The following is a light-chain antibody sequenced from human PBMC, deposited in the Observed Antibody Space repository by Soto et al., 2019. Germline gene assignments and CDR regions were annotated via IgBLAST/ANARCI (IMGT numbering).Light chain of an antibody. CDR2: DTN. CDR3: WLLYSGTPRV. CDR1: TGAVTSGHY. Sequence: QSVVTQEPSLTVSPGRSITLTCASSTGAVTSGHYPYWCQQQPGKVPRTLIYDTNNNDSWAPYRFSGSLAGDKAALTLSGAQPEDEADYYCWLLYSGTPRVFGAGTKLTVL. J-gene: IGLJ1*01. V-gene: IGLV7-46*01.